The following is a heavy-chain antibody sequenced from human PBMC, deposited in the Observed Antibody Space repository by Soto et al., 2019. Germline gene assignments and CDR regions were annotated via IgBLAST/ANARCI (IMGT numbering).Heavy chain of an antibody. CDR1: GGSVSSGSYY. CDR3: AREFPAAIVDY. J-gene: IGHJ4*02. V-gene: IGHV4-61*01. D-gene: IGHD2-2*02. Sequence: SETLSLTCTVSGGSVSSGSYYWSWIRQPPGKGLEWIGYIYYSGSTNYNPSLKSRVTISVDTSKNQFSLKLSSVTAADTAVYYCAREFPAAIVDYWGQGTLVTVSS. CDR2: IYYSGST.